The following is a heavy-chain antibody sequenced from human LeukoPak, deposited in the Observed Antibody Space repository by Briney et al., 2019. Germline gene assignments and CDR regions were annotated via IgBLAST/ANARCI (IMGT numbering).Heavy chain of an antibody. Sequence: GSLRLSCAASGFTFSSYAMSWIRQPPGKGLEWIGYIYYSGSTNYNPSLKSRVTISVDTSKNQFSLKLSSVTAADTAVYYCARHGYSGYDYLFDYWGQGTMVTVSS. V-gene: IGHV4-59*08. D-gene: IGHD5-12*01. J-gene: IGHJ4*02. CDR2: IYYSGST. CDR3: ARHGYSGYDYLFDY. CDR1: GFTFSSYA.